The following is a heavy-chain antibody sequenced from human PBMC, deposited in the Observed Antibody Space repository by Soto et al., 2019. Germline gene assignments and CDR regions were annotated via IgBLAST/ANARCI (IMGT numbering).Heavy chain of an antibody. V-gene: IGHV4-61*01. CDR1: GGSVSSGSYY. Sequence: SETLSLTCTVSGGSVSSGSYYWSWIRQPPGKGLEWIGYIYYSGSTNYNPSLKSRVTISVDTSKNQFSLKLSSVTAADTAVYYCERDAHNWNYVSWLDPWGQGTLVTVSS. CDR2: IYYSGST. J-gene: IGHJ5*02. CDR3: ERDAHNWNYVSWLDP. D-gene: IGHD1-7*01.